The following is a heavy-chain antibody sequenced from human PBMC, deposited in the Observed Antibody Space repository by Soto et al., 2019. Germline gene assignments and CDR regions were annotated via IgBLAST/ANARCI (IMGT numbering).Heavy chain of an antibody. V-gene: IGHV3-23*01. J-gene: IGHJ4*02. CDR2: ISGSGGST. Sequence: GGSLRLSCADSGFTFSSYATSWVRQAPGKGLEWVSAISGSGGSTYYADSVKGRFTISRDNSKNTLYLQMNSLRAEDTAVYYCAKGYYYGSGGYFDYWGQGTLVTVSS. CDR1: GFTFSSYA. D-gene: IGHD3-10*01. CDR3: AKGYYYGSGGYFDY.